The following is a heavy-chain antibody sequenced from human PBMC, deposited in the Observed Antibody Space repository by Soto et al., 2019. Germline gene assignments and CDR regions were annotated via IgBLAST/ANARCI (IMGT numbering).Heavy chain of an antibody. CDR3: ARDVSGWGNSEY. CDR2: ISAYNGNT. J-gene: IGHJ4*02. CDR1: GYTFTCYG. D-gene: IGHD6-19*01. V-gene: IGHV1-18*01. Sequence: GASVKVSCKASGYTFTCYGICWVRQAPGQGLEWMGWISAYNGNTNYAQKLQGRVTMTTDTSTSTAYMELRSLRSDDTAVYYCARDVSGWGNSEYWGQGTLVTVSS.